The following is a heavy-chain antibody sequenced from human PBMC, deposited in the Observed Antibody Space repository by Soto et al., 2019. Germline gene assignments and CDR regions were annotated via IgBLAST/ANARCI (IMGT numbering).Heavy chain of an antibody. V-gene: IGHV4-34*01. CDR2: INHSGST. CDR3: AVKTGTTWTWFDP. D-gene: IGHD1-1*01. Sequence: SETLSLTCAVYGGSFSGYYWSWIRQPPGKGLEWIGEINHSGSTNYNPSLKSRVTISVDTSKNQFSLKLSSVTAADTAVYYCAVKTGTTWTWFDPWGQGTLVTSPQ. J-gene: IGHJ5*02. CDR1: GGSFSGYY.